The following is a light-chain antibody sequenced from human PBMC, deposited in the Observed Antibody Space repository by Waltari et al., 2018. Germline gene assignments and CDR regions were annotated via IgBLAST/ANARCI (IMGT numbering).Light chain of an antibody. CDR3: NSRDSSGDRLV. V-gene: IGLV3-19*01. Sequence: SSELTQDPAVSVALGQTVRITCQGDTLRRHPASWFQQKPGTTPVVLVHGENNRPSGIPDRFSGSRSGNTVSLTIAGVQAEDEADYYCNSRDSSGDRLVFGGGTKLTVL. CDR2: GEN. CDR1: TLRRHP. J-gene: IGLJ2*01.